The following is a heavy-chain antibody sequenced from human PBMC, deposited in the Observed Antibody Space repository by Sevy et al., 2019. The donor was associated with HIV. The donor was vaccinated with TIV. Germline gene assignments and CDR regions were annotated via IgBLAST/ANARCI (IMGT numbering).Heavy chain of an antibody. CDR2: IGGSADYT. V-gene: IGHV3-23*01. D-gene: IGHD3-10*01. J-gene: IGHJ4*02. Sequence: GGYLRLSCVTSGFTFSSYAMSWVRQTPGKGLEWVSAIGGSADYTYYADSVKGRFTISRDNSKNTLYLQMNGLRAEDTAVYHCAKEVSEHSYSDYWGQGTLVTVSS. CDR1: GFTFSSYA. CDR3: AKEVSEHSYSDY.